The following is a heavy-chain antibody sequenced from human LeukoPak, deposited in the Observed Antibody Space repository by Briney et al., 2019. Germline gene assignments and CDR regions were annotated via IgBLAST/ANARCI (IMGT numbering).Heavy chain of an antibody. J-gene: IGHJ5*02. CDR2: ISYSGNT. CDR3: ARQWGFSGSGWFDP. D-gene: IGHD6-19*01. Sequence: PSETLSLTCTVSGGSISGSGYYWGWIRQPPGKGLEWIGSISYSGNTYYNPSLKSRVTLSVDTAKNQFSLRLTSVTAADTAVYYCARQWGFSGSGWFDPWGQGTLVTVSS. V-gene: IGHV4-39*01. CDR1: GGSISGSGYY.